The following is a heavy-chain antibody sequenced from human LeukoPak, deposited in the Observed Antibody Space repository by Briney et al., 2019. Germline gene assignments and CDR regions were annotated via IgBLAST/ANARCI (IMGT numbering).Heavy chain of an antibody. CDR2: MYHSGST. Sequence: SETLSLTCSVSGYSISSAYYWGWIRQPPGKGLEWIGTMYHSGSTNYNPSLKSRVTISVDTSKNQFSLKLSSVTAADTAVYFCARGFRGYNFDSWGQGTLVTVSP. J-gene: IGHJ4*02. CDR1: GYSISSAYY. D-gene: IGHD6-13*01. V-gene: IGHV4-38-2*02. CDR3: ARGFRGYNFDS.